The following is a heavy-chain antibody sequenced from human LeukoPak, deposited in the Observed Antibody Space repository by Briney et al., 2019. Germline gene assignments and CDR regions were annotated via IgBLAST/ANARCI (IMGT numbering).Heavy chain of an antibody. D-gene: IGHD5-18*01. CDR3: ASLLFVDTSVGY. CDR1: GYTFTTYY. J-gene: IGHJ4*02. V-gene: IGHV1-46*01. CDR2: IDPSGGRT. Sequence: ASVKVSCKASGYTFTTYYMHWVRQAPGQGLEWMGIIDPSGGRTRYAQKFQGRVTMTRDTSTSTVYMELSSLISEDTAVYYCASLLFVDTSVGYWGQGTLVTVSS.